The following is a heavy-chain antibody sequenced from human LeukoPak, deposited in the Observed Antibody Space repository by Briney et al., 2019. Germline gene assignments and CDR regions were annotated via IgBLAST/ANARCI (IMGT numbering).Heavy chain of an antibody. CDR2: ISSSGGST. CDR3: AKVPPGYCSGGSCYLDY. D-gene: IGHD2-15*01. V-gene: IGHV3-23*01. Sequence: GGSLRLSCAASGFTFSSYWMSWVRQAPGKGLEWVSSISSSGGSTYYADSGKGRFTISRDNSKNTLFLQMNSLRAEDTAVYYCAKVPPGYCSGGSCYLDYWGQGTLVTVSS. CDR1: GFTFSSYW. J-gene: IGHJ4*02.